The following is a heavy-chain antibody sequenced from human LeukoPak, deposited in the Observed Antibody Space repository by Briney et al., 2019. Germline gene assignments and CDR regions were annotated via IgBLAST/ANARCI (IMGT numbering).Heavy chain of an antibody. CDR1: GFTFSSYS. CDR2: ISSSSSYI. J-gene: IGHJ4*02. Sequence: GGSLRLSCAASGFTFSSYSMNWVRQAPGKGLEWVSSISSSSSYIYYADSVKGRFTISRDNAKNSLYLQMNSLRAEDTAVYYCARRAANQGLFVYWGQGTLVTVSS. CDR3: ARRAANQGLFVY. D-gene: IGHD4/OR15-4a*01. V-gene: IGHV3-21*01.